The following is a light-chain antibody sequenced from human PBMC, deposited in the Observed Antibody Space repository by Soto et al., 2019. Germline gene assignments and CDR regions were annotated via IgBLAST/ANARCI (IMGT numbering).Light chain of an antibody. CDR3: QQYNNWPLT. J-gene: IGKJ4*01. CDR1: QSVSSN. Sequence: EIVMTQSPATLSVSPGESATLSCRASQSVSSNLAWYQQKPGQPPTLLIYGASTRATGIPARFSGSGSGTEFTLTISSLQSEDFAVYYCQQYNNWPLTFGGGTKVEIK. CDR2: GAS. V-gene: IGKV3-15*01.